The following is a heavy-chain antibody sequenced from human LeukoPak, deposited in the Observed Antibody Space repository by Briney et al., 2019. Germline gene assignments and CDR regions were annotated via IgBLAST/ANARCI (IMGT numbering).Heavy chain of an antibody. CDR2: ISGGGVKT. Sequence: GGSLRLSCAGSGFTFSSYVMSWVRQAPGKGLEWVSIISGGGVKTYYADSVKGRFTISRDNSKNTLYLQMNSLRAEDTAVYYCAKARDAYNFYYFDYWGRGTLVTVSS. V-gene: IGHV3-23*01. CDR3: AKARDAYNFYYFDY. J-gene: IGHJ4*02. D-gene: IGHD5-24*01. CDR1: GFTFSSYV.